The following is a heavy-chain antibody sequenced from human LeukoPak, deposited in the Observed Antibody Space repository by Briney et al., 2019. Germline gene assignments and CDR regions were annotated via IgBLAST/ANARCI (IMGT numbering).Heavy chain of an antibody. CDR1: GFTFSSYG. CDR2: ISYDGSNK. J-gene: IGHJ3*02. Sequence: GGSLRLSCAASGFTFSSYGMHWVRQAPGKGLEWVAVISYDGSNKYYADSVKGRFTISRDNSKNTLYLQMNSLRAEDTAVCYCCAFDIWGQGTMVTVSS. V-gene: IGHV3-30*03. CDR3: CAFDI.